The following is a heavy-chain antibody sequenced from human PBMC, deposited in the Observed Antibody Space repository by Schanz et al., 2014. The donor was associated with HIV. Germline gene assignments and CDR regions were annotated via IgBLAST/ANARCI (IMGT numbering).Heavy chain of an antibody. CDR2: ISRSGGST. Sequence: EVQLVESGGGLVQPGGSLRLSCAASGFTFSDHYMDWVRQAPGKGLEWVSAISRSGGSTFYSDSVKGRFTISRDASKNALYLQMNSLRAEDTAVYYCARDNSGSIDYWGQGTLVTVSS. CDR1: GFTFSDHY. V-gene: IGHV3-23*04. CDR3: ARDNSGSIDY. J-gene: IGHJ4*02. D-gene: IGHD3-10*01.